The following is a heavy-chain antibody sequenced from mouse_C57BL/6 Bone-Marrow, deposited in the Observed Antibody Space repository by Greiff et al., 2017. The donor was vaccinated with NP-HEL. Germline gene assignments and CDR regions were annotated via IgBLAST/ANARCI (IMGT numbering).Heavy chain of an antibody. J-gene: IGHJ3*01. CDR1: GYTFTEYT. CDR2: FYPGSGSI. V-gene: IGHV1-62-2*01. CDR3: ARHEDRGYDYLAWFAY. D-gene: IGHD2-4*01. Sequence: QVQLKESGAELVKPGASVKLSCKASGYTFTEYTIHWVKQRSGQGLEWIGWFYPGSGSIKYNEKFKDKATLTADKSSSTVYMELSRLTSEDSAVYFCARHEDRGYDYLAWFAYWGQGTLVTVSA.